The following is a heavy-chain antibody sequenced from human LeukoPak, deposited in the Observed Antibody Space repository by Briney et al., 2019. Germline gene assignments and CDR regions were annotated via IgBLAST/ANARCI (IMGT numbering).Heavy chain of an antibody. CDR3: ARGQANTAKYYYYYGMDV. Sequence: ASVKVSCKASGYTFTSYDINWVRQATGQGIEWMGWMNPNSGNTGYAQKFQGRVTMTRNTSISTAYMELSSLRSEDTAVYYCARGQANTAKYYYYYGMDVWGQGTTVTVSS. CDR2: MNPNSGNT. J-gene: IGHJ6*02. D-gene: IGHD2-2*02. CDR1: GYTFTSYD. V-gene: IGHV1-8*01.